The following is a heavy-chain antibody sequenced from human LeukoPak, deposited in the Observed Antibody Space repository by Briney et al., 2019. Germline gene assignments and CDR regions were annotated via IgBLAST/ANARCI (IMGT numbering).Heavy chain of an antibody. J-gene: IGHJ6*03. V-gene: IGHV3-23*01. CDR1: GFTFSNYA. D-gene: IGHD2-2*01. CDR3: ANVGVAAASPPFYLDV. Sequence: GGSLRLSCAASGFTFSNYAMVWVRQAPGEGLDWVSAMTSDGRTFYAASVRGRVSISRDNSKNTLYLQMYSLGAEDTAKYFCANVGVAAASPPFYLDVRGKGTTVTVSS. CDR2: MTSDGRT.